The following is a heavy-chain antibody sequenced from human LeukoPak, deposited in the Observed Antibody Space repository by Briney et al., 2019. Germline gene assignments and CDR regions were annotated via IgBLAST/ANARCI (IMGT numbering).Heavy chain of an antibody. D-gene: IGHD3-22*01. Sequence: PSQTLSLTCTVSGGSISSGGYYWSWIRQHPGKGLEWIGYIYYSGSTYYNPSLKSRVTISVDTSKNQFSLKLSSVTAADTAVYYCAREGGDYYDSSGYPEIDYWGQGTLVTVSS. CDR3: AREGGDYYDSSGYPEIDY. CDR1: GGSISSGGYY. V-gene: IGHV4-31*03. J-gene: IGHJ4*02. CDR2: IYYSGST.